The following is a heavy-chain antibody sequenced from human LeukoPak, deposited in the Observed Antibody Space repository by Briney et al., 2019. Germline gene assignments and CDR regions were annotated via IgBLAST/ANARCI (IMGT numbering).Heavy chain of an antibody. J-gene: IGHJ5*02. CDR2: IYYSGST. CDR1: GGAISSSSYY. Sequence: PSETLSLTCTVSGGAISSSSYYWGWIRQPPGKGLEWIGSIYYSGSTYYNPSLKSRVTISVDTSKNQFSLKLSSVTAADTAVYYCARHARIQLWLNWFDPWGQGTLVTVSS. CDR3: ARHARIQLWLNWFDP. D-gene: IGHD5-18*01. V-gene: IGHV4-39*01.